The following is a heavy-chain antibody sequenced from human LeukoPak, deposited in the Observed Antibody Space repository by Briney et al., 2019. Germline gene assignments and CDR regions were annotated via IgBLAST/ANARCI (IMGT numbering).Heavy chain of an antibody. CDR1: GNYW. Sequence: GGSLSLSCAASGNYWMLWVRQAPGKGLVWVSHINRDGSWTSYADSVKGRFTISKDNAKNTVYLQMNNLRAEDTAVYYCVSFYETYWGRGTLVTVSS. CDR3: VSFYETY. V-gene: IGHV3-74*01. J-gene: IGHJ4*02. D-gene: IGHD2-2*01. CDR2: INRDGSWT.